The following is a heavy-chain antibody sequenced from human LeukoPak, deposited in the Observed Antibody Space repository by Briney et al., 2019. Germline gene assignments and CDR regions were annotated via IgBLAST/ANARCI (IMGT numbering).Heavy chain of an antibody. CDR2: IKQDGSEK. CDR3: ARDSSPTKDYYYYYYMDV. J-gene: IGHJ6*03. CDR1: GFTFSSYW. D-gene: IGHD6-13*01. V-gene: IGHV3-7*01. Sequence: PGGSLRLSCAASGFTFSSYWMSWVRQAPGKGLEWVANIKQDGSEKYYVDSVKGRFTISRDNAKNSLYLQMNSLRAEDTAVYYCARDSSPTKDYYYYYYMDVWGKGTTVTVSS.